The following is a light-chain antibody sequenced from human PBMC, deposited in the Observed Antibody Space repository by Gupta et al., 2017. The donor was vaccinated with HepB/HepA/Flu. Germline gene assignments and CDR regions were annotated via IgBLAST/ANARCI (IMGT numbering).Light chain of an antibody. J-gene: IGKJ1*01. V-gene: IGKV3D-15*01. Sequence: IVMTQFPATLSVSPGERVTLSCRASQSVNRNLAWYQQKPGQAPRLLIFDASIRAAGFPSRFSGSGSGTDFTLTISSRQSEDVAVYYCQQYNNWPPWTFGQGTKVEIK. CDR2: DAS. CDR1: QSVNRN. CDR3: QQYNNWPPWT.